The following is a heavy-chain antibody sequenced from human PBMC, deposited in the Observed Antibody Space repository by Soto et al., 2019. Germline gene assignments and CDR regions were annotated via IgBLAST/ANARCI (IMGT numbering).Heavy chain of an antibody. Sequence: QVQLVQSGAEVKKPGSSVKVSCKASGGTFSSYAISWVRQAPGRGLEWMGGIIPIFGTANHAQQFQRRVTITADESTSTAYMELSSLRSEDTAVYYCARKMVAWTFYYGMDVWGQGTTVTVSS. J-gene: IGHJ6*02. CDR3: ARKMVAWTFYYGMDV. CDR2: IIPIFGTA. D-gene: IGHD2-8*01. V-gene: IGHV1-69*01. CDR1: GGTFSSYA.